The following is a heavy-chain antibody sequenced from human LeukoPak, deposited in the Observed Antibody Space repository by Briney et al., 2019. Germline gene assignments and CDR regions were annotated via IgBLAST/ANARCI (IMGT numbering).Heavy chain of an antibody. CDR3: AKDMRIAAAGFDY. Sequence: GRSLRLSCAASGFTFSSYGMHWVRQAPGKGLEWVAVISYDGSNKYYADSVEGRFTISRDNSKNTLYLQMNSLRAEDTAVYYCAKDMRIAAAGFDYWGQGTLVTVSS. CDR1: GFTFSSYG. D-gene: IGHD6-13*01. J-gene: IGHJ4*02. CDR2: ISYDGSNK. V-gene: IGHV3-30*18.